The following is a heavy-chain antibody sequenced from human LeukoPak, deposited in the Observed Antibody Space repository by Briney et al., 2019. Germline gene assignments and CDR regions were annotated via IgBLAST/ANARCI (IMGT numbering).Heavy chain of an antibody. CDR1: GYTFTSYG. J-gene: IGHJ4*02. D-gene: IGHD5-24*01. Sequence: ASVRVSCKASGYTFTSYGINWVRQAPGQGLEWRGGIIPIFGTANYPQKFQGRVTITADESTSTAYMELSSLRSEDTAVYYCARPIRDGYNSFDYWGQGTLVTVSS. V-gene: IGHV1-69*13. CDR3: ARPIRDGYNSFDY. CDR2: IIPIFGTA.